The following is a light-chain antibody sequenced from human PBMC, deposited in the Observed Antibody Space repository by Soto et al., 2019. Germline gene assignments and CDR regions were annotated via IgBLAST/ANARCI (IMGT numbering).Light chain of an antibody. J-gene: IGKJ1*01. CDR1: QYINTR. V-gene: IGKV3D-11*01. CDR3: QQYNTYPWT. Sequence: EIVLTQSPATLSSFPGDRVTLACRASQYINTRLAWYQHRPGQAPRLLIYQTSIRAAGIPARFSASGAGTDFTLTISSLQPDDFATYYCQQYNTYPWTFGQGTKVDI. CDR2: QTS.